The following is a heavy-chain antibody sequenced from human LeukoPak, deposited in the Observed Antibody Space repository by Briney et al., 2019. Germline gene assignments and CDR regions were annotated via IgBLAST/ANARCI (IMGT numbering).Heavy chain of an antibody. CDR2: IYVSGST. CDR3: AREGQQLVPPLDY. V-gene: IGHV4-61*02. J-gene: IGHJ4*02. Sequence: SETLSLTCSVSGSITSGSYHWSWIRQPAGKGLEWIGRIYVSGSTNYNPSLESRVTISVDTLKNQFSLKLTSLTAADTAVYYCAREGQQLVPPLDYWGQGTLVTVSS. CDR1: GSITSGSYH. D-gene: IGHD6-6*01.